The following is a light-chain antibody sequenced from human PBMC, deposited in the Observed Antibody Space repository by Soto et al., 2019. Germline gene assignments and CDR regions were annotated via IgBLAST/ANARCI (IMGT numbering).Light chain of an antibody. J-gene: IGKJ1*01. V-gene: IGKV3-20*01. CDR1: QSVSSSY. CDR2: GAS. Sequence: EIVLTQSPGTLSLSPGERATLSCRASQSVSSSYLAWYQQKPGQAPRLLIYGASSRATGIPDRFSGSGSGTVFTLTISRLEPEDFAVYYCQRRGTFGEGTKVEIK. CDR3: QRRGT.